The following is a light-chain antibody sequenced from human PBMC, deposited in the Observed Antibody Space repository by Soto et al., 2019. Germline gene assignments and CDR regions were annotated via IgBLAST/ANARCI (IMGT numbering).Light chain of an antibody. Sequence: EIVLTQAPGTLSFSPGERATLSCRASQSLSSSFLAWYQQKPGQAPRLLIYGASSRATGIPDRFSGSGSGTDLTLTVSRLEPEDFAVYYCQQYGSSPFITFGQGTRLEIK. CDR2: GAS. J-gene: IGKJ5*01. V-gene: IGKV3-20*01. CDR3: QQYGSSPFIT. CDR1: QSLSSSF.